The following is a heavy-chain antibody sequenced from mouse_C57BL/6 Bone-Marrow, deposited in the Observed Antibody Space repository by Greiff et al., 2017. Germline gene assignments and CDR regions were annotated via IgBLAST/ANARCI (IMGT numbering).Heavy chain of an antibody. D-gene: IGHD1-1*01. CDR1: GYTFTSYW. Sequence: QVQLQQPGAELVRPGSSVKLSCKASGYTFTSYWMHWVKQRPIQGLEWIGNIDPSDSETHYNQKFKDKATLTVDKSSSTAYMQLSSLTSEDSAVYYCARDYDSSSPWYFDVWGTGTTVTVSS. CDR2: IDPSDSET. CDR3: ARDYDSSSPWYFDV. J-gene: IGHJ1*03. V-gene: IGHV1-52*01.